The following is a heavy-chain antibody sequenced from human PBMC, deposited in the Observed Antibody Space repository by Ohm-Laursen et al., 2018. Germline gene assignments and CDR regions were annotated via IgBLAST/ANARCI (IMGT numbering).Heavy chain of an antibody. CDR2: IYYSGST. Sequence: GTLSLTCTVSGGYISSYYWSWIRQPPGKGLEWIGYIYYSGSTNYNPSLKSRVTISVDTSKNQFSLKLSSVTAADTAVYYCARRGYYYDSSGYYYWYLDLWGRGTLVTVSS. J-gene: IGHJ2*01. V-gene: IGHV4-59*08. CDR1: GGYISSYY. CDR3: ARRGYYYDSSGYYYWYLDL. D-gene: IGHD3-22*01.